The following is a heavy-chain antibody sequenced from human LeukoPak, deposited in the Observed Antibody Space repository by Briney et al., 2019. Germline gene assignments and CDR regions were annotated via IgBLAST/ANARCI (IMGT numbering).Heavy chain of an antibody. CDR1: GFTFSSIY. Sequence: GGSLRLSCAASGFTFSSIYMSWVRQAPGKGLEWVANIKEDGSEESYVDSVKGRFTISRDNAKNSLYLQMNSLRAEDTAVYYCASQSGYYFDYWGQGTLVTVSS. CDR2: IKEDGSEE. V-gene: IGHV3-7*01. J-gene: IGHJ4*02. CDR3: ASQSGYYFDY.